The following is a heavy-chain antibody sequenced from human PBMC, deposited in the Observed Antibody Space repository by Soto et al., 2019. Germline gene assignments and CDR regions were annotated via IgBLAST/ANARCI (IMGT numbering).Heavy chain of an antibody. D-gene: IGHD2-2*01. CDR2: IKSKTDGGTT. J-gene: IGHJ4*02. CDR3: TTEDIVVVPAAPFDY. CDR1: GFTFSNAW. V-gene: IGHV3-15*01. Sequence: GGSLRLSCAASGFTFSNAWMSWVRQAPGKGLEWVGRIKSKTDGGTTDYAAPVKGRFTISRDDSKNTLYLQMNSLKTEDTAVYYRTTEDIVVVPAAPFDYWGQGTLVTVSS.